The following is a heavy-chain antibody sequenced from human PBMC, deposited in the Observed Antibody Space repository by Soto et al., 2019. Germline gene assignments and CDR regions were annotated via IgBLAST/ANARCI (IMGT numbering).Heavy chain of an antibody. CDR1: GDSISGAAYY. CDR3: ARETGYYGGYNWFDP. J-gene: IGHJ5*02. D-gene: IGHD3-3*01. V-gene: IGHV4-31*03. Sequence: SETLSLTCTVSGDSISGAAYYWSWIRQHPGKGLEWIGYIYYNGNTYYNPSLQSRVTMSLDTSKNHFSLKLSSVTAADTAVYYCARETGYYGGYNWFDPWGQGTLVTVSS. CDR2: IYYNGNT.